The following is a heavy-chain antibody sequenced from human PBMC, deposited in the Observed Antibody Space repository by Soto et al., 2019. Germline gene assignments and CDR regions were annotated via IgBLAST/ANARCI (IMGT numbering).Heavy chain of an antibody. CDR3: AKVHGSGTYYNFPDY. Sequence: PWGSLRLSCAAHGFTFSTYAMSWVRQAPGKGLEWVSTISDNGDSTYYAASVKGRFTISRDNSKNTVYLLMNSLSAEDTAPYYCAKVHGSGTYYNFPDYWGQGTLVTVSS. CDR1: GFTFSTYA. D-gene: IGHD3-10*01. J-gene: IGHJ4*02. V-gene: IGHV3-23*01. CDR2: ISDNGDST.